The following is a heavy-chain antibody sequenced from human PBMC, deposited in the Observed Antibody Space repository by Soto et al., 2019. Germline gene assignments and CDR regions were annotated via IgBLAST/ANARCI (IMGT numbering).Heavy chain of an antibody. CDR1: GFKSVDYA. Sequence: GGSLRLSCAASGFKSVDYAMGWVRQAPGKGLEWVAAISGTGARTFYDDSVKGRFTISRDNSENTLYLQMNSLRPEDTAVYYCAKEDVWFAKDYWGQGTLVTVSS. V-gene: IGHV3-23*01. CDR3: AKEDVWFAKDY. D-gene: IGHD3-10*01. CDR2: ISGTGART. J-gene: IGHJ4*02.